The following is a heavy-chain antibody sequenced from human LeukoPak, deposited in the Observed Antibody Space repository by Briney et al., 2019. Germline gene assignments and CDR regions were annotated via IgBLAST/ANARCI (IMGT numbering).Heavy chain of an antibody. D-gene: IGHD3-10*01. CDR1: RYTFISYG. Sequence: GSVKDSRKPPRYTFISYGLSWVRQAPGRGLEWMGRISAINGNTHYAQTPQGGVTMTPETSTRTAYMEKRSPRDHNTAVYYCARSDPHSSTYYFDGCGQ. V-gene: IGHV1-18*01. J-gene: IGHJ3*01. CDR3: ARSDPHSSTYYFDG. CDR2: ISAINGNT.